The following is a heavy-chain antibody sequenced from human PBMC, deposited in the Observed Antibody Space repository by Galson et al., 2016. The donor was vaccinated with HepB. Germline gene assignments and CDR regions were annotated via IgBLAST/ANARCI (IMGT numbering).Heavy chain of an antibody. V-gene: IGHV3-30*18. CDR1: GFIFNNFG. J-gene: IGHJ2*01. CDR2: ISPDGSKI. CDR3: AKVFRQYSYGYSGWYFDL. D-gene: IGHD5-18*01. Sequence: SLRLSCAASGFIFNNFGMHWVRPAPGKGLEWVAVISPDGSKIYYADSVKGRFTISRDNSKSTLFLQMNSLSADDTAMYYCAKVFRQYSYGYSGWYFDLWGRGTLVTVSS.